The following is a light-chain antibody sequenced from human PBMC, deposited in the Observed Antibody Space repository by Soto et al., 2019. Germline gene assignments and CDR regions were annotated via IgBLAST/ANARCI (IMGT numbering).Light chain of an antibody. CDR3: QSYDSGLVGLV. CDR2: TNS. V-gene: IGLV1-40*01. Sequence: QSVLTQPPSVSGAPGQRITLACTGSNSNIGAGYDVHWYRQFPGAAPKPLLSTNSHRPSGVPDRFSASKSGTSASLAITGLQPEDEAEYYCQSYDSGLVGLVFGTGTKLTVL. J-gene: IGLJ2*01. CDR1: NSNIGAGYD.